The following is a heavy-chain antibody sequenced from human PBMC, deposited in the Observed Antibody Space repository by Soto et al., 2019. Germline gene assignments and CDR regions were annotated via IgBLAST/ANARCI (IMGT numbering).Heavy chain of an antibody. D-gene: IGHD3-3*01. CDR3: AWAPSEPLEWSQGWFDP. J-gene: IGHJ5*02. V-gene: IGHV4-31*03. CDR1: GGSISSGGYY. CDR2: IYYSGST. Sequence: QVQLQESGPGLVKPSQTLSLTCTVSGGSISSGGYYWSWIRQHPGKGLEWIGYIYYSGSTYYNPSIKSRVTISVATSKNLFSTKLSSVTAADTAVYYCAWAPSEPLEWSQGWFDPWGQGTLVTVSS.